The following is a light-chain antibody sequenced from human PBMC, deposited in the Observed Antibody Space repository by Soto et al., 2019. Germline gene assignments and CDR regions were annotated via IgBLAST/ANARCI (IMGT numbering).Light chain of an antibody. CDR3: QQYEDLPLT. V-gene: IGKV1-33*01. CDR2: DAS. J-gene: IGKJ4*01. CDR1: QDISNY. Sequence: DIQMTQSPSSLSASVGDRVTITCQASQDISNYLNWCQQKPGKAPKLLIFDASNVETGVPSRFSGSGSGTDFTFTIHSLQPEDAATYYCQQYEDLPLTFGGGTKVGIK.